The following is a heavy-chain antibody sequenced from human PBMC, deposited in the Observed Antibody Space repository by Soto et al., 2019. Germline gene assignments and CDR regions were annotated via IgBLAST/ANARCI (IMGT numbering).Heavy chain of an antibody. CDR3: AHIVVAGLGYYFDY. V-gene: IGHV2-5*02. Sequence: QITLKESGPTLVKPTQTLTLTCTFSGFSLSSTGMAVGWIRQPPGKALGWLALIYWDDDKRYSPFLKSRLTITKDTSKNQVVLTMSNMDPVDTARYYCAHIVVAGLGYYFDYWGQGTLVTVSS. D-gene: IGHD6-19*01. CDR2: IYWDDDK. CDR1: GFSLSSTGMA. J-gene: IGHJ4*02.